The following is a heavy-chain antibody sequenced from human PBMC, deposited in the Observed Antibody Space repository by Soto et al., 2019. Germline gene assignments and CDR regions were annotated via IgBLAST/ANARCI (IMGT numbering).Heavy chain of an antibody. D-gene: IGHD3-10*01. CDR1: GYTLTSYG. J-gene: IGHJ6*02. CDR3: ARVRVTMVRGVITIYYGMDV. V-gene: IGHV1-18*01. CDR2: ISAYNGNT. Sequence: ASVKVSCKASGYTLTSYGISWVRQAPGQGPEWMGWISAYNGNTNYAQKPQGRVTMTTDTSTSTAYMELRSLRSDDTAVYYCARVRVTMVRGVITIYYGMDVWGQGTTVTVSS.